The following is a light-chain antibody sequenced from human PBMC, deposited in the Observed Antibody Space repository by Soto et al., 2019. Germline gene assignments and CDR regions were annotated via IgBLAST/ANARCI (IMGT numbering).Light chain of an antibody. CDR3: QSYDNSVSGSVV. CDR2: ANN. J-gene: IGLJ1*01. V-gene: IGLV1-40*01. CDR1: SSNIGAGFD. Sequence: QSVVTQPPSVSGAPGQRVTISCTGSSSNIGAGFDVHWYQQLPGTAPKLLIYANNNRPSGVPDRFSGSKSGTSASLAITGLQTEDEADYYCQSYDNSVSGSVVFGTGTKVTVL.